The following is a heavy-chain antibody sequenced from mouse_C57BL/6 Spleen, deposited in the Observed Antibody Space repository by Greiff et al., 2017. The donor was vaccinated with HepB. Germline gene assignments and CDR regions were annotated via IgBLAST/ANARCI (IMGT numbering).Heavy chain of an antibody. CDR1: GYTFTSYW. J-gene: IGHJ2*01. V-gene: IGHV1-7*01. CDR2: INPSSGYT. D-gene: IGHD1-1*01. Sequence: QVQLKESGAELAKPGASVKLSCKASGYTFTSYWMHWVKQRPGQGLEWIGYINPSSGYTKYNQKFKDKATLTADKSSSTAYMQLSSLTYEDSAVYYCARSSITTVYYFDYWGQGTTLTVSS. CDR3: ARSSITTVYYFDY.